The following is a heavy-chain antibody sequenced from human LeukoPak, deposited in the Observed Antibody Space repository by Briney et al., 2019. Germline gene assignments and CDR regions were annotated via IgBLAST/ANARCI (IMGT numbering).Heavy chain of an antibody. Sequence: GGSLRLSCTASGFTFGDYAMSWVRQAPGKGLEWVGIIRSKTYGGTTEYAASVKGRFTISRDDSKSIAYLQMNSLNTEDTAVYYCTRGDRTMVVVVASGYWGQGTLVTVSS. D-gene: IGHD3-22*01. CDR1: GFTFGDYA. CDR2: IRSKTYGGTT. CDR3: TRGDRTMVVVVASGY. V-gene: IGHV3-49*04. J-gene: IGHJ4*02.